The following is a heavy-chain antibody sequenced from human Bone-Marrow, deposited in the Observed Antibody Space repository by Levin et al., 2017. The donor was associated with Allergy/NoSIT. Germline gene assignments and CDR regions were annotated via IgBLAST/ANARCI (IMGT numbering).Heavy chain of an antibody. V-gene: IGHV5-10-1*01. CDR2: IDPRDSYT. CDR3: VSRMATVDLVYGFDL. Sequence: LGESLKISCKGSANIFKNNWISWVRQTSGKGLEWMGRIDPRDSYTNYSPSFQGHVTISSDMSINTAYLQWRSLKASDTAMYYCVSRMATVDLVYGFDLWGQGTLVTVSS. D-gene: IGHD5-24*01. J-gene: IGHJ3*01. CDR1: ANIFKNNW.